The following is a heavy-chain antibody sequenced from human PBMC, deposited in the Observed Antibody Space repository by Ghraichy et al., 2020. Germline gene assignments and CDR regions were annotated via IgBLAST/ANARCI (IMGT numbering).Heavy chain of an antibody. J-gene: IGHJ4*02. CDR2: ISYSGST. CDR3: ARGRYCGGGSWYPRPYYFDY. Sequence: SQTLSLTCAVYGGPFGDYYWNLIRQPPGKGLEWIGEISYSGSTFYNPSLNSRVTLSVDPSNKQFSLRLRSVTAADTAIYYCARGRYCGGGSWYPRPYYFDYWGQGTLVTVSS. V-gene: IGHV4-34*01. D-gene: IGHD2-15*01. CDR1: GGPFGDYY.